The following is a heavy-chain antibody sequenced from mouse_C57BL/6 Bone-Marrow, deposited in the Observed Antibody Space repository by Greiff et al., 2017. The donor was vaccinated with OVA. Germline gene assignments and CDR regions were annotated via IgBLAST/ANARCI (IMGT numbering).Heavy chain of an antibody. CDR1: GFTFSSYG. Sequence: EVKLMESGGDLVKPGGSLKLSCAASGFTFSSYGMPWVRQTPDKRLEWVATISSGSSYTYYPDSVKGRFTISRDNAKNTLYLQMSSLKSEDTAMYYCARDYYGNCGAYWGQGTLVTVSA. J-gene: IGHJ3*01. V-gene: IGHV5-6*01. CDR3: ARDYYGNCGAY. D-gene: IGHD2-1*01. CDR2: ISSGSSYT.